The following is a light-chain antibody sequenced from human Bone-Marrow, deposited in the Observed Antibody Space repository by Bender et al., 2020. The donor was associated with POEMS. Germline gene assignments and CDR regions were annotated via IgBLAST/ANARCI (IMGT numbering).Light chain of an antibody. J-gene: IGLJ2*01. CDR3: SSYAGSNNMV. Sequence: SYELTQPPSVSVSPGQTARITCSGDALPDQYGYWYQQKPGQAPVLVIYRDSNRPSGIPERFSGSKSGKTASLTVSGLQAEDEADYDCSSYAGSNNMVFGGGTKLTVL. V-gene: IGLV3-25*02. CDR1: ALPDQY. CDR2: RDS.